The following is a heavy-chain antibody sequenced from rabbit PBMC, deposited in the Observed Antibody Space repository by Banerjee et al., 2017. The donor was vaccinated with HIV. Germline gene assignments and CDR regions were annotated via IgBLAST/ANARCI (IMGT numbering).Heavy chain of an antibody. CDR3: ARDPYASSSGYSYYFNL. D-gene: IGHD1-1*01. V-gene: IGHV1S40*01. J-gene: IGHJ4*01. Sequence: QSLEESGGDLVKPGASLTLTCTASGFSFSSSYWVCWVRQAPGKGLEWIACIATGNSNTYYASWAKGRFTVSRSTSLNTVTLQLTSLTAADTATYFCARDPYASSSGYSYYFNLWGQGTLSPS. CDR2: IATGNSNT. CDR1: GFSFSSSYW.